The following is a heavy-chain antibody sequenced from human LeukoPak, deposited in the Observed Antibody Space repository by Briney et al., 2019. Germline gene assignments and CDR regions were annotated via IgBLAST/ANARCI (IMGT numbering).Heavy chain of an antibody. Sequence: SETLSLNCAVSGGPFSGYFWRRIRQSSGKGLEWIGEIHNSGTTNYNPSLNSRVTISEDTSKNQFYLNLSSVTAADTAVYYCARRYYYNLGSFPFDFWGQGTLVTVSS. CDR3: ARRYYYNLGSFPFDF. J-gene: IGHJ4*02. V-gene: IGHV4-34*01. CDR2: IHNSGTT. D-gene: IGHD3-10*01. CDR1: GGPFSGYF.